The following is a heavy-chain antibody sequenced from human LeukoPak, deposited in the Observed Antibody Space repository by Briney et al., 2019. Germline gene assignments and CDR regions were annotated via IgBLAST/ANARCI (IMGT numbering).Heavy chain of an antibody. V-gene: IGHV1-69*05. CDR2: IIPIFGTA. J-gene: IGHJ4*02. CDR1: GGTFSSYA. Sequence: ASVKVSCKASGGTFSSYAISWVRQAPGQGLEWMGGIIPIFGTANYAQKFQGRVTITTDESTSTAHMELSSLRSEDTAVYYCAVGFYIAVAGTWGFDYWGQGTLVTVSS. D-gene: IGHD6-19*01. CDR3: AVGFYIAVAGTWGFDY.